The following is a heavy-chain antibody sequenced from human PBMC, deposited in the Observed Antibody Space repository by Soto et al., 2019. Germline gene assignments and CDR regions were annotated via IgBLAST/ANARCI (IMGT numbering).Heavy chain of an antibody. Sequence: QVQLVQSGAEVKKPGSSVKVSCKASGGTFSSYTISWVRQAPGQGLEWLGGIIPMFGTAKYAQKFQGRVTITADESTSTAYMELSSLRSEDTAVYYCARAGYCSGGICSSGWFDPWGQGTLVTVSS. V-gene: IGHV1-69*01. CDR1: GGTFSSYT. CDR2: IIPMFGTA. J-gene: IGHJ5*02. CDR3: ARAGYCSGGICSSGWFDP. D-gene: IGHD2-15*01.